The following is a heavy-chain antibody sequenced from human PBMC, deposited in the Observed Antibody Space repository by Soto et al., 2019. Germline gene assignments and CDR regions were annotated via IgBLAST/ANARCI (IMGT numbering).Heavy chain of an antibody. V-gene: IGHV3-21*01. J-gene: IGHJ6*02. CDR3: ARGHDYCSGGICYHDRNYYGMDV. CDR2: ISSRSSYI. D-gene: IGHD2-15*01. CDR1: GFTFSSYS. Sequence: EVQLVESGGGLVKPGGSPRLSCAASGFTFSSYSMNWVRQAPGKGLEWVSYISSRSSYIYYADSVKGRFTISGDNAKNSLDLQLNSRRAEDTAVYYCARGHDYCSGGICYHDRNYYGMDVWGQGTTVTVS.